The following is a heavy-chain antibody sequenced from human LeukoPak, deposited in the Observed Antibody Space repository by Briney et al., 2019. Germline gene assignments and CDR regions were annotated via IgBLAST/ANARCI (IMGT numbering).Heavy chain of an antibody. Sequence: PGGSLRLSCAASGFTFSSYAMHWVRQAPGKGLEWVAVISYDGSNKYYADSVKGRFTISRDNSKNTLYLQMNSLRVEDTALYHCAKVPGGWCDDAFGIWGQGTMVTVSS. CDR1: GFTFSSYA. CDR3: AKVPGGWCDDAFGI. D-gene: IGHD2-8*02. J-gene: IGHJ3*02. CDR2: ISYDGSNK. V-gene: IGHV3-30-3*01.